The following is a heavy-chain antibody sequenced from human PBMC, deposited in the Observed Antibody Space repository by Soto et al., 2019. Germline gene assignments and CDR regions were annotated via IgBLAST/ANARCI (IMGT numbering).Heavy chain of an antibody. Sequence: QVQLVDSGGDVVQPGRSLRLSCAASGFTFSTYAMHWVRQAPGKGLEWVAVMSYDGGNIYYADSVKGRFTISRDNSKNTVSLQMNSRSAEDTGIYYCAKDGAHGSGSSYSCYYGIDVWGQGTTVTVSS. CDR3: AKDGAHGSGSSYSCYYGIDV. CDR2: MSYDGGNI. D-gene: IGHD3-10*01. V-gene: IGHV3-30*18. J-gene: IGHJ6*02. CDR1: GFTFSTYA.